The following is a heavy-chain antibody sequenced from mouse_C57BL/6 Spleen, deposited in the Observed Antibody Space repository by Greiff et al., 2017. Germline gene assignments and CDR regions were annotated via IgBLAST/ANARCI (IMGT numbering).Heavy chain of an antibody. J-gene: IGHJ2*01. V-gene: IGHV1-85*01. D-gene: IGHD1-1*01. CDR3: ARGGTTVVATDFDY. CDR2: IYPRDGST. CDR1: GYTFTSYD. Sequence: QVQLQQSGPELVKPGASVKLSCKASGYTFTSYDINWVKQRPGQGLEWIGWIYPRDGSTKDNEKFKGKATLTVDTSSSTAYMELHSLTSEDSAVYFCARGGTTVVATDFDYWGQGTTLTVSS.